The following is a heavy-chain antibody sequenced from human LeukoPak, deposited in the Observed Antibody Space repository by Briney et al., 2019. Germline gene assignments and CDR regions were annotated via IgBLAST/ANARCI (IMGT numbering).Heavy chain of an antibody. CDR1: GYTFTSYY. CDR3: ARESCSGGSCYLGAFDI. D-gene: IGHD2-15*01. V-gene: IGHV1-46*01. Sequence: AASVKVSCKASGYTFTSYYMHWVRQAPGQGLEWMGIINPSGGSTSYAQKFQGRVTMTRDTSTSTVYMELSSLRSEDTAVYYCARESCSGGSCYLGAFDIWGQGTMVTVSS. CDR2: INPSGGST. J-gene: IGHJ3*02.